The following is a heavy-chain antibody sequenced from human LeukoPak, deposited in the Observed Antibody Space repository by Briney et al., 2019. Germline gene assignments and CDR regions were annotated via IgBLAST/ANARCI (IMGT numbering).Heavy chain of an antibody. CDR2: IKQDGSEK. CDR3: ARAILLTGSEYYFDS. Sequence: GSLRLSCAASGFTFSSYWMSWVRQAPGKGLEWVANIKQDGSEKYYVDSVKGRFTISRDNSKNTFYLQMNSLRPDDTATYYCARAILLTGSEYYFDSWGQGTLVTVSS. D-gene: IGHD3-9*01. V-gene: IGHV3-7*03. CDR1: GFTFSSYW. J-gene: IGHJ4*02.